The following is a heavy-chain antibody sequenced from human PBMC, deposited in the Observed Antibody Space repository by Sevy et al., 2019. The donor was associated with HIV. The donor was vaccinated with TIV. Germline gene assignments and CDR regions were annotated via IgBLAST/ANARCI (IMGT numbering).Heavy chain of an antibody. V-gene: IGHV4-59*01. D-gene: IGHD6-13*01. Sequence: SETLSLTCTVSGGSISSYYWSWIRQPPGKGLEWIGYIYYSGSTNYNPSLKSRVTISVDTSKNQFSLKLSYVTAADTAVYYCARDLGIAIDYWGQGTLVTVSS. CDR2: IYYSGST. CDR1: GGSISSYY. CDR3: ARDLGIAIDY. J-gene: IGHJ4*02.